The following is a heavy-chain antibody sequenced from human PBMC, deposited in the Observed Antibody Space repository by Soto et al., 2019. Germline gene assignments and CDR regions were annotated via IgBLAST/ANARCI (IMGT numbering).Heavy chain of an antibody. CDR2: ISKSGSII. D-gene: IGHD3-16*01. CDR3: ARDLSPYSDYYDESTSETWFDP. CDR1: GFTFSDYY. V-gene: IGHV3-11*01. Sequence: LRLSCAASGFTFSDYYMSWLRQPPGKGLEWVSYISKSGSIIHFADSVKGRFAISRDNAKNTLYLQMSSLRAEDTALYYCARDLSPYSDYYDESTSETWFDPWGQGTLVTVSS. J-gene: IGHJ5*02.